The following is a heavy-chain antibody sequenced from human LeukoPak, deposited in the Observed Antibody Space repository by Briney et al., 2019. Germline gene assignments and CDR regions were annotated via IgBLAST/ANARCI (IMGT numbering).Heavy chain of an antibody. V-gene: IGHV4-59*08. D-gene: IGHD2/OR15-2a*01. Sequence: SETLSLTCTVSGGSISSYYWSWIRQPPGKGLEWIGYIYYSGSTNYNPSLKSRATISVDTSKNQFSLKLSSVTAADTAVYYWATYSTTRYAFDIWGQGTMVTASS. CDR1: GGSISSYY. CDR2: IYYSGST. J-gene: IGHJ3*02. CDR3: ATYSTTRYAFDI.